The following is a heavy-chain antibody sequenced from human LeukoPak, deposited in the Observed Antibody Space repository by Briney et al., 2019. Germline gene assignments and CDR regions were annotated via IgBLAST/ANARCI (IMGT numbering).Heavy chain of an antibody. Sequence: PGGSLRLSCAASGFTFSSYGMHWVRQAPGKGLEWVSFIRYDGSNEYYADSVRGRFTISRDNSKNTLYLQMNSLRAEDTAVYYCARVVDTPMVLYGAFDIWGQGTMVTVSS. CDR3: ARVVDTPMVLYGAFDI. V-gene: IGHV3-30*02. CDR1: GFTFSSYG. CDR2: IRYDGSNE. D-gene: IGHD5-18*01. J-gene: IGHJ3*02.